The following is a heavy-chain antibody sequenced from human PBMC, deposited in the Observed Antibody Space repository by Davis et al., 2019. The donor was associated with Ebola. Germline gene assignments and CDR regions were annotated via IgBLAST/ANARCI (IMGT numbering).Heavy chain of an antibody. CDR2: IKQDGSEK. D-gene: IGHD2-15*01. V-gene: IGHV3-7*01. Sequence: GESLKISCAASGFTFSSYWMSWVRQAPGKGLEWVANIKQDGSEKYYVDSVKGRFTISRDNAKNTLYLQMNSLRAEDTAVYYCAKMGRCSGGSCYAWYNWFDPWGQGTLVTVSS. CDR3: AKMGRCSGGSCYAWYNWFDP. CDR1: GFTFSSYW. J-gene: IGHJ5*02.